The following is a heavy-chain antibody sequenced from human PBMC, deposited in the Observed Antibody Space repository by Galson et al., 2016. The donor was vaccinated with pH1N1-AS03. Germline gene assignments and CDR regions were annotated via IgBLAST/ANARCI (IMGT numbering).Heavy chain of an antibody. V-gene: IGHV3-21*01. CDR3: ARDGPPQGISVAGSFDF. Sequence: SLRLSCAASGFTFTNYSMNWVRQAPGQGLEWVSFISTTSSSIYYADSVKGRFTISRDNAKNSLFLEMNSLRDEDTAVYYCARDGPPQGISVAGSFDFWGQGTLVTVSS. CDR1: GFTFTNYS. CDR2: ISTTSSSI. D-gene: IGHD6-19*01. J-gene: IGHJ4*02.